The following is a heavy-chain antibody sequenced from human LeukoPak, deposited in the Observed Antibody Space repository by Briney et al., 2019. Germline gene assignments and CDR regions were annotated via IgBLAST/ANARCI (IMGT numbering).Heavy chain of an antibody. CDR3: ARDPGRYGGASDAFDI. CDR2: ISGSGGST. Sequence: PGGSLRLSCAASGFTFSSYAMSWVRQAPGKGLEWVSAISGSGGSTYYADSVKGRFTISRDNAKNSLYLQMNSLRDEDTAVYYCARDPGRYGGASDAFDIWAMEQWSPSLQ. V-gene: IGHV3-23*01. CDR1: GFTFSSYA. D-gene: IGHD3-10*01. J-gene: IGHJ3*02.